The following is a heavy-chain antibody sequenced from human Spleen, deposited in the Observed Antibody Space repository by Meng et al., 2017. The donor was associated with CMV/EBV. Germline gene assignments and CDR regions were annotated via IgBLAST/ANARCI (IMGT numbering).Heavy chain of an antibody. CDR2: ISYDGSTI. V-gene: IGHV3-30-3*01. Sequence: GGSLRLSCAASGFTFSSYAMHWVRQAPGKGLEWVAVISYDGSTIHYADSVKGRFTISRDNSKNTVYLQMDSLKVEDTSVYYCARDSDYWGQGTLVTVSS. CDR3: ARDSDY. CDR1: GFTFSSYA. J-gene: IGHJ4*02.